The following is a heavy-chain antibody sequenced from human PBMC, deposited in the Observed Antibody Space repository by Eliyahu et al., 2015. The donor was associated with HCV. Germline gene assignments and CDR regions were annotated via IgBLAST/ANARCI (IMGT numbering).Heavy chain of an antibody. D-gene: IGHD6-19*01. Sequence: QVQLQESGPGLVKPSETRSLTRTVPGRSLPXYPGHRTXQRRGTGLEWIGDVXXSGSXNYNPSLKSRVTISVDTSKNQFSLNLTSVTAADTAMYYCASGGGGIAVTGTGGWFDPWGQGTLVTVSS. J-gene: IGHJ5*02. CDR1: GRSLPXYP. CDR2: VXXSGSX. V-gene: IGHV4-59*01. CDR3: ASGGGGIAVTGTGGWFDP.